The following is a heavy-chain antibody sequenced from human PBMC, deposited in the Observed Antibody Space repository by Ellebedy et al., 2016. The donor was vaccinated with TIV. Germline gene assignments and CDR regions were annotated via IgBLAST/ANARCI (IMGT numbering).Heavy chain of an antibody. CDR3: ASCTCSTIPYYYYGMDV. D-gene: IGHD2-2*01. V-gene: IGHV3-21*01. CDR1: GFTFSSYS. CDR2: ISSSSSYI. J-gene: IGHJ6*02. Sequence: GGSLRLSCAASGFTFSSYSINWVRQAPGKGLEWVSSISSSSSYIYYADSVKGRFTISRDNAKNSLYLQMNSLRDEDTAVYYCASCTCSTIPYYYYGMDVWGRGTTVTVSS.